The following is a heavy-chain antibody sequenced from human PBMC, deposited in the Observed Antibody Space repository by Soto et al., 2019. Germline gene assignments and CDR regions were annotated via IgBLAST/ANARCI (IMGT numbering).Heavy chain of an antibody. D-gene: IGHD5-18*01. CDR2: INHSGST. J-gene: IGHJ6*02. V-gene: IGHV4-34*01. CDR3: ASPRGYSYGHYYYYYGMDV. CDR1: GGSLSGYY. Sequence: SETLSLTCAVYGGSLSGYYWSWIRQPPGKGLEWIGEINHSGSTNYNPSLKSRVTISVDTSKNQFSLKLSSVTAADTAVYYCASPRGYSYGHYYYYYGMDVWGQGTTVTVSS.